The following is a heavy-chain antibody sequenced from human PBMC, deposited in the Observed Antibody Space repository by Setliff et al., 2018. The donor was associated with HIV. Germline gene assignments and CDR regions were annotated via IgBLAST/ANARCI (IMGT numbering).Heavy chain of an antibody. CDR2: FYTSGST. D-gene: IGHD7-27*01. CDR3: ARAPTGELDF. CDR1: GGSISSGSYY. V-gene: IGHV4-61*09. Sequence: PSETLSLTCTVSGGSISSGSYYWSWIRQPAGKGLEWIGHFYTSGSTNYNPSLKSRVTISVDTSKNQFSLKLSSVTAADTAVYYCARAPTGELDFWGQGTLVTVSS. J-gene: IGHJ4*02.